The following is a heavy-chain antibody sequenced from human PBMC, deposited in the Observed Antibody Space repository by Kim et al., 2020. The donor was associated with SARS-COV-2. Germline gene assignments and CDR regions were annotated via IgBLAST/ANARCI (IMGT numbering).Heavy chain of an antibody. V-gene: IGHV3-33*03. CDR2: IWYDGAEK. CDR3: VSDVGWYEGYFEH. D-gene: IGHD6-19*01. Sequence: GGSLRLSCAASGFAFNNRGMHWVRLAPGKGLEWVAGIWYDGAEKYYAESVKGRLTISRDNPDNTLYLQINSLRVEDTAVYYCVSDVGWYEGYFEHWGQGILVTVSS. J-gene: IGHJ1*01. CDR1: GFAFNNRG.